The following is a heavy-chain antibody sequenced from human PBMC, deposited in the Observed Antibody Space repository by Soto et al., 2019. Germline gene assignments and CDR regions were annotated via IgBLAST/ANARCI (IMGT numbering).Heavy chain of an antibody. CDR3: ARTPLTSKYGGYYFDY. V-gene: IGHV4-61*08. J-gene: IGHJ4*02. Sequence: SETLSLTCTVSGDSVSSGDYYWSWIRQPPGKGLEWIGYIYYSGSTNYNPSLKSRVTTSVDTSKNQFSLKLSSVTAADTAVYYCARTPLTSKYGGYYFDYWGQGTLVTVSS. CDR2: IYYSGST. CDR1: GDSVSSGDYY. D-gene: IGHD5-12*01.